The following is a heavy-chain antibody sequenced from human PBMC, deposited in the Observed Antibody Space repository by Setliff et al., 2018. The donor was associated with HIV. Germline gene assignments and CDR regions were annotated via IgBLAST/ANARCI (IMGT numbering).Heavy chain of an antibody. CDR1: GGSISSHY. Sequence: SETLSLTCTVSGGSISSHYWSWIRQPPGKGLEWIGYIYYSGSTNYNPSLKGRAAISIDTSKNQFFLKLKSVTVADTAVYYCAREPDKIAAADSWGQGTLVTVS. CDR3: AREPDKIAAADS. J-gene: IGHJ4*02. CDR2: IYYSGST. V-gene: IGHV4-59*11. D-gene: IGHD6-13*01.